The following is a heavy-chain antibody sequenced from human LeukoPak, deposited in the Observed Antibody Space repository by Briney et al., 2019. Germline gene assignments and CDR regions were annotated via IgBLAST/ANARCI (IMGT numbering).Heavy chain of an antibody. Sequence: PGGSLRLSCAASGFTFSSYAMHWVRQAPGKGLEWVAVISYDGSNKYYADSVKGRFTISRDNSKNTLYLQMNSLRAEDTAVYYCARDPAYDSSGYPDYWGQGTLVTVSS. J-gene: IGHJ4*02. CDR1: GFTFSSYA. D-gene: IGHD3-22*01. CDR3: ARDPAYDSSGYPDY. V-gene: IGHV3-30-3*01. CDR2: ISYDGSNK.